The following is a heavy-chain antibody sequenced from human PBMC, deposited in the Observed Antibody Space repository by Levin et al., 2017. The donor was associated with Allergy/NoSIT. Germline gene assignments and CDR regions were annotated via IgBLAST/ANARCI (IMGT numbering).Heavy chain of an antibody. D-gene: IGHD3-22*01. V-gene: IGHV3-30*04. Sequence: QPGGSLRLSCEVSGLIFSNFNMHWVRQAPGKGLEWVGLISHDGSQTFYAESVKGRFTISRDNSKKTLYLQMNSLRGHETALYYCATSRYYFDSMGVYYPVGDYWGQGTPVTVSS. CDR2: ISHDGSQT. CDR1: GLIFSNFN. J-gene: IGHJ4*02. CDR3: ATSRYYFDSMGVYYPVGDY.